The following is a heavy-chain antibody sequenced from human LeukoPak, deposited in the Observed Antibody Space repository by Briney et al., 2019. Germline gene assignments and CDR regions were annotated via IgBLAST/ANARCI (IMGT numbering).Heavy chain of an antibody. Sequence: ASVKVSCKASGYTFTDYYMHWVRQAPGQGLEWMGWINPNNGGTSYAQKFQGRVTMTRDTSITTSYMELPSLTSDDTAVYYCARGYSSPVPNFDYWGQGTLVTVSS. D-gene: IGHD6-13*01. V-gene: IGHV1-2*02. J-gene: IGHJ4*02. CDR1: GYTFTDYY. CDR3: ARGYSSPVPNFDY. CDR2: INPNNGGT.